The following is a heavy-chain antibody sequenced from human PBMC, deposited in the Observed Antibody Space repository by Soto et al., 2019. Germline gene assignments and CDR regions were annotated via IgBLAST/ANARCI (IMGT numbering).Heavy chain of an antibody. D-gene: IGHD6-13*01. Sequence: GGSLRLSCAASGFTFSTYEMTWVRQAPGKGLEWVSHISSSGSTVYYADSVKGRFTISRDNAKNSLYLQMNSLRAEDTAVYYCATRISTADKFDPWGQGTLVTVSS. J-gene: IGHJ5*02. CDR2: ISSSGSTV. CDR1: GFTFSTYE. CDR3: ATRISTADKFDP. V-gene: IGHV3-48*03.